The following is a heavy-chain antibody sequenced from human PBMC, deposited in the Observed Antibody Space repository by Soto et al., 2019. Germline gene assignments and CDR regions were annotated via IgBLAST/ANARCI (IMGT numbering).Heavy chain of an antibody. CDR2: IRSKAYGGTT. CDR1: GFTFGDYA. CDR3: TRGGSGWSPFYYYYYGMDV. V-gene: IGHV3-49*03. D-gene: IGHD6-19*01. J-gene: IGHJ6*02. Sequence: GGSLRLSCTASGFTFGDYAMSWFRQAPGKGLEWVGFIRSKAYGGTTEYAASVKGRFTISRDDSKSIAYLQMNSLKTEDTAVYYCTRGGSGWSPFYYYYYGMDVWGQGTTVTVSS.